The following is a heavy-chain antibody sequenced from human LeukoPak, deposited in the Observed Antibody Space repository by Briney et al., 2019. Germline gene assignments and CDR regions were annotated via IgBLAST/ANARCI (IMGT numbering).Heavy chain of an antibody. Sequence: PSETLSLTCTVSLDSTTSNFWSWVRQPSGKGLEWIGEIHRSGSPNYNPSLQSRVTISIDRSRNQIVLELSSVTAADTAVYYCAREILGGFNPGAYWGQGTLVTVSS. J-gene: IGHJ4*02. V-gene: IGHV4-4*02. CDR2: IHRSGSP. CDR3: AREILGGFNPGAY. CDR1: LDSTTSNF. D-gene: IGHD1-14*01.